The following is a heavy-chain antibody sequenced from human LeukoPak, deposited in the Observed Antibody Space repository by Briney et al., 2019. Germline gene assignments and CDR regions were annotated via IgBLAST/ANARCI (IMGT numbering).Heavy chain of an antibody. CDR2: ITDGADT. D-gene: IGHD1-1*01. V-gene: IGHV3-23*01. CDR3: ATVDYWSPENYLDS. J-gene: IGHJ4*02. Sequence: GGSLRLSCAASGFPFGSYAMTWVRQAPGKGLESVSVITDGADTYYADSVKGRFTISRDNSQNTVHLQMDNLRADDTAVYYCATVDYWSPENYLDSWGQGTLVTVSS. CDR1: GFPFGSYA.